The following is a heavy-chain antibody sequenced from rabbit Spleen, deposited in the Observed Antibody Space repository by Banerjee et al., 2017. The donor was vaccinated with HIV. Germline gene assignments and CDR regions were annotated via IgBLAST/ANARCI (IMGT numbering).Heavy chain of an antibody. D-gene: IGHD6-1*01. V-gene: IGHV1S40*01. J-gene: IGHJ4*01. CDR1: GFSFSSSYY. Sequence: QSLEESGGDLVKPGASLTLTCTASGFSFSSSYYMCWVRQAPGKGLEWIGCIYNGDGSTYYASWVNGRFTISKTSSTAVTLQMTSLTAADTATYFCARRDGGYGSSKLWGQGTLVTVS. CDR3: ARRDGGYGSSKL. CDR2: IYNGDGST.